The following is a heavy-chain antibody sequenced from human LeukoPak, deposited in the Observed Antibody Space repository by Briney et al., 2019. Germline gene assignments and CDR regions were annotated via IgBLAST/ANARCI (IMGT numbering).Heavy chain of an antibody. CDR1: GFTLSSYA. Sequence: GGSLRLSCAASGFTLSSYAMSWVRQGPGKGLEWVSAISVSGNTYHADSVKGRFIISRDNSKNTLYLQMNSLRAEDTAVYYCANDGAYYDSSTDAFDIWGQGTMVTVSS. CDR2: ISVSGNT. D-gene: IGHD3-22*01. J-gene: IGHJ3*02. CDR3: ANDGAYYDSSTDAFDI. V-gene: IGHV3-23*01.